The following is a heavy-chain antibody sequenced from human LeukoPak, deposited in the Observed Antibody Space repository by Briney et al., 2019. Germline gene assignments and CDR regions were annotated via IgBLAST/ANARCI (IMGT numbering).Heavy chain of an antibody. J-gene: IGHJ4*02. D-gene: IGHD4-23*01. CDR2: IKQDGSEK. V-gene: IGHV3-7*01. CDR3: ARDGSLVVTHFDY. Sequence: GGSLRLSCAASGFTLNSYWMSWVRQAPGKGLEWVANIKQDGSEKYYVDSVKGRFTISRDNAKNSLYLQMNSLRAEDTAVYYCARDGSLVVTHFDYWGQGTLVTVSS. CDR1: GFTLNSYW.